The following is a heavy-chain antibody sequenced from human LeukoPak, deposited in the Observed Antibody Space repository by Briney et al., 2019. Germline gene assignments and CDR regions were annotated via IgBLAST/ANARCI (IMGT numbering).Heavy chain of an antibody. V-gene: IGHV1-2*02. CDR1: GYTFTGYY. CDR3: ARGHDSSGYYFYYYYYMDV. CDR2: INPNSGGT. J-gene: IGHJ6*03. Sequence: ASVKVSCKASGYTFTGYYMHWVRQAPGQGLEWMGWINPNSGGTNYAQKFQGRVTMTRDTSISTAYMELSSLRSEDTAVYYCARGHDSSGYYFYYYYYMDVWGKGTTVTISS. D-gene: IGHD3-22*01.